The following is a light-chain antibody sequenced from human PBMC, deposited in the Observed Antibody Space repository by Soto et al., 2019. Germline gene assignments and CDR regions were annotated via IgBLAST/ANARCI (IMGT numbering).Light chain of an antibody. CDR1: QSISGTY. J-gene: IGKJ4*01. CDR3: QQFSSYPLT. V-gene: IGKV3-20*01. CDR2: SAS. Sequence: DTVLTQSPGTLSLTSGERATLSCRASQSISGTYLAWYQQKPGQSPRPLIYSASTRAPGIPDRFSGSGSGTDFTLTISRLEPEDFAVYYCQQFSSYPLTFGGGTKVDIK.